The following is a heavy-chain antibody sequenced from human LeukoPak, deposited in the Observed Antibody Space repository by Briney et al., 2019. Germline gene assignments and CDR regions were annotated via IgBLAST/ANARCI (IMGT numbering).Heavy chain of an antibody. Sequence: ASVKVSCKASGYTFTSYGISWVRQAPGQGLEWMGWINPNSGATNYAQKFQGRVTMARDTSITTAYMELSSLRSDDTAMYYCASSGSRSINSFDYWGQGTLVTVSS. CDR3: ASSGSRSINSFDY. J-gene: IGHJ4*02. D-gene: IGHD3-10*01. V-gene: IGHV1-2*02. CDR2: INPNSGAT. CDR1: GYTFTSYG.